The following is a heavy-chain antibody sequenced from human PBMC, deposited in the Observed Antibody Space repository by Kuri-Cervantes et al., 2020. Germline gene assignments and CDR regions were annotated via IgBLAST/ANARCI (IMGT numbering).Heavy chain of an antibody. CDR1: GFTFSDYY. Sequence: GGSLRLSCAASGFTFSDYYMSWIRQAPGKGLEWVSYIRSSSSTIYYADSVKGRFTISRDNAKNSLYLQMNSLRDEDTAVYYCARGMVLLWFGELTGNWFDPWGQGTLVTVSS. CDR3: ARGMVLLWFGELTGNWFDP. D-gene: IGHD3-10*01. J-gene: IGHJ5*02. V-gene: IGHV3-11*04. CDR2: IRSSSSTI.